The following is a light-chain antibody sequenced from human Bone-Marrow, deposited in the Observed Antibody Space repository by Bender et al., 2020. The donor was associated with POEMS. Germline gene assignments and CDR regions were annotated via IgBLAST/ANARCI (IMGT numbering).Light chain of an antibody. V-gene: IGLV1-44*01. CDR1: KYNIGSNT. J-gene: IGLJ2*01. CDR3: GAWDDSLNGVV. CDR2: SDD. Sequence: QSVLSQPPSASGTPGQRVPIYCSGSKYNIGSNTVNWYQQFPGTAPKVVMYSDDELPSGGPARFSCSKSGTSASLHIIGVQSEDEDDYYCGAWDDSLNGVVFGGGTKLTVL.